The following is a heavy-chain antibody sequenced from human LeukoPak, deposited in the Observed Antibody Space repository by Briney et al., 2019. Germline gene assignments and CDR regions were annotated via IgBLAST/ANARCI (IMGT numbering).Heavy chain of an antibody. CDR1: GVTFSSYA. J-gene: IGHJ4*02. CDR3: ARKRPNYFDY. V-gene: IGHV3-23*01. Sequence: AGGSLRLSCAASGVTFSSYAMSWVRQAPGKGLEWVSAISGSGGSTYYADSVKGRFTISRDNAENSLYLQMNSLRAEDTALYYCARKRPNYFDYWGQGTLVTVSS. CDR2: ISGSGGST.